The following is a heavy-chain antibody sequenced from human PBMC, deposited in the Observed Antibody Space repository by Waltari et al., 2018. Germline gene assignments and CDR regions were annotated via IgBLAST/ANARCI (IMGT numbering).Heavy chain of an antibody. CDR3: AKGVVNPYYLDY. V-gene: IGHV3-23*01. Sequence: EVQLLESGGGLVQPGGSLRLSCAGSGFTFSSDALSWVRQAPGKGPEWVSTICGSGENTYYADSVKGRFSISRDNFKNTLCLQMNSLRDDDTAVYYCAKGVVNPYYLDYWGQGALVTVSS. J-gene: IGHJ4*02. CDR1: GFTFSSDA. CDR2: ICGSGENT. D-gene: IGHD3-3*01.